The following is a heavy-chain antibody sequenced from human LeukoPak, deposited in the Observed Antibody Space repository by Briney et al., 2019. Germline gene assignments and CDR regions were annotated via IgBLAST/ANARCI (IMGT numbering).Heavy chain of an antibody. V-gene: IGHV3-30*02. CDR1: GFTSSSYG. CDR3: AKDQSDSGYDLVY. Sequence: PGGSLRLSCAASGFTSSSYGMHWVRQAPGKGLEWVAFIRYDGSNKYYADSVKGRFTISRDNSKNTLYLQMNSLRAEDTAVYYCAKDQSDSGYDLVYWGQGTLVTVSS. D-gene: IGHD5-12*01. J-gene: IGHJ4*02. CDR2: IRYDGSNK.